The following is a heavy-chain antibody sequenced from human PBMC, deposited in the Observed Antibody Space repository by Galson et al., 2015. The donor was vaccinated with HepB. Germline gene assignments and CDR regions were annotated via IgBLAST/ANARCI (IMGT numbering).Heavy chain of an antibody. D-gene: IGHD3-10*01. Sequence: SLRLSCAASGFTFSSYGMHWVRQAPGKGLEWVAVIWYDGSNKYYADSVKGRFTISRDNSKNTLYLQMNSLRAEDTAVYYCARDQHYGSGSYNYWGQGTLVTVSS. J-gene: IGHJ4*02. CDR1: GFTFSSYG. CDR2: IWYDGSNK. V-gene: IGHV3-33*08. CDR3: ARDQHYGSGSYNY.